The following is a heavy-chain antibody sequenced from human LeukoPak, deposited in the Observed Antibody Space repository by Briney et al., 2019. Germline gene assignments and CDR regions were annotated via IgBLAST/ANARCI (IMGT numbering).Heavy chain of an antibody. D-gene: IGHD3-22*01. V-gene: IGHV3-30*18. CDR3: AKGTYYDSSGYSDY. CDR2: ISYDGSNK. J-gene: IGHJ4*02. Sequence: GGSLRLSCAASGFTFSSYGMHWVRQAPGKGLEWVAVISYDGSNKYYAGSVKGRFTISRDNSKNTLYLQMNSLRAEDTAVYYCAKGTYYDSSGYSDYWGQGTLVTVSS. CDR1: GFTFSSYG.